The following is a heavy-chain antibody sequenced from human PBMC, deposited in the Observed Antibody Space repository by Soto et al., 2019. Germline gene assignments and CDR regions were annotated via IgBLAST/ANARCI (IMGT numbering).Heavy chain of an antibody. D-gene: IGHD3-22*01. J-gene: IGHJ4*02. Sequence: GGSMRLSCAASGFTFSSYWMHWVRQATRKGQVRVSRINSDGSSTTYADSVKGRFTISRDNSKSTLYLQTNRLRAEDTAVYYCARHDDSSGYFTDFDYWGQGTLVTVSS. CDR1: GFTFSSYW. CDR2: INSDGSST. V-gene: IGHV3-74*01. CDR3: ARHDDSSGYFTDFDY.